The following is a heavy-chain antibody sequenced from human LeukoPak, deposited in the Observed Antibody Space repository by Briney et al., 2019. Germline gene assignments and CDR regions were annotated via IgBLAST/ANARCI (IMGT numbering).Heavy chain of an antibody. CDR3: AIDPADRGVYYFDF. Sequence: SETLSLTCAVSRYSISSGYYWGWSRQPPGEGVEWIGSIHQSGRTYYTPSLKSRVAISVDTSKTQISLKLSSVTAADTAVYYCAIDPADRGVYYFDFWGQGTLVTVSS. J-gene: IGHJ4*02. D-gene: IGHD3-10*01. CDR1: RYSISSGYY. CDR2: IHQSGRT. V-gene: IGHV4-38-2*02.